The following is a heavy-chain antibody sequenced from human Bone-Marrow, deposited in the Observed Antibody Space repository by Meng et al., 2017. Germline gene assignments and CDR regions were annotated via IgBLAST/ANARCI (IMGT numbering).Heavy chain of an antibody. J-gene: IGHJ4*02. CDR3: ARDRGGIDY. CDR2: ISYDGSNK. D-gene: IGHD2-15*01. Sequence: QVRRGGFGGGWGKPGRSLGLSCAASGFTLSSYAMHWVRQAPGKGLEWVAVISYDGSNKYYADSVKGRFTISRDNSKNTLYLQMNSLRAEDTAVYYCARDRGGIDYWGQGTLVTVSS. CDR1: GFTLSSYA. V-gene: IGHV3-30*01.